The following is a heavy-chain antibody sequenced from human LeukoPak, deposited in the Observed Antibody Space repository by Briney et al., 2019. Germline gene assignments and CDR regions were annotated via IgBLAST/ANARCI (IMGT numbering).Heavy chain of an antibody. D-gene: IGHD5-24*01. CDR1: GFTVSSDY. Sequence: GGSLRLSCAASGFTVSSDYMSWVRQAPGKGLEWVSVIYSGGSTYYADSVKGRFTISRDNSKNTLYLQMNRLRAEDTAVYYCATFDGYNSPQGGYWGQGTLVTVSS. J-gene: IGHJ4*02. CDR2: IYSGGST. CDR3: ATFDGYNSPQGGY. V-gene: IGHV3-53*01.